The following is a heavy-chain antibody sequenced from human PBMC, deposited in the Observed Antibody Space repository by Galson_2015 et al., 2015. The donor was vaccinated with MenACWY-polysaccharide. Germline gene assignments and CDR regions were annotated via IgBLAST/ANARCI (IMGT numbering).Heavy chain of an antibody. V-gene: IGHV3-11*01. CDR2: ISSSGSTI. D-gene: IGHD3-9*01. J-gene: IGHJ4*02. CDR1: GFTFSDYY. Sequence: SLRLSCAASGFTFSDYYMSWIRQAPGKGLEWVSYISSSGSTIYYADSVKGRFTISRDNAKNSLYLQMNSLRAEDTAVYYCARDLLLRYFDWYPGFDYWGQGTLVTVSS. CDR3: ARDLLLRYFDWYPGFDY.